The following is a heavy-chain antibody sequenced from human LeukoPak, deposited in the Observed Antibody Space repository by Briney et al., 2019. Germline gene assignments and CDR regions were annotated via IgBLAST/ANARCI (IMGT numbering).Heavy chain of an antibody. CDR2: IYYSGNT. Sequence: PSETLSLTCTVSGGSISRGGYYWSWIRQHPGKGLEWIGYIYYSGNTYYNPSLKSRVTKSVDTSKNQFSLKLSSVTAADTAVYYCARTRGGYCSGGSSYSYAYYIDYWGQGTLVTVSS. V-gene: IGHV4-31*03. D-gene: IGHD2-15*01. CDR3: ARTRGGYCSGGSSYSYAYYIDY. CDR1: GGSISRGGYY. J-gene: IGHJ4*02.